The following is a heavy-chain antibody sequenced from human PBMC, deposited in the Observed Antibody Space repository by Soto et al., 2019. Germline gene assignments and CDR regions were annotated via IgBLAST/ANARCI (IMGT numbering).Heavy chain of an antibody. J-gene: IGHJ5*02. CDR3: AGESATVTTSWFDP. V-gene: IGHV4-61*03. CDR1: GGSVSSGSYY. D-gene: IGHD4-17*01. CDR2: IYYSGST. Sequence: VQLQESGPGLVKPSSTLSITCTVSGGSVSSGSYYWSWIRQPLGKGLEWIGYIYYSGSTNYNPSLKTRIAISVDTSKNHCSPKLSSVIATNTAVDYCAGESATVTTSWFDPWGQGTLVTVSS.